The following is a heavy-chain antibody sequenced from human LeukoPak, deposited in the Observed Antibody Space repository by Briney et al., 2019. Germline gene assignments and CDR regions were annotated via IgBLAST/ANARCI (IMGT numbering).Heavy chain of an antibody. CDR3: AKSGPELRSYFYYYMDV. Sequence: GGSLRLSCAASGFTFSNYAMTWVRQAPGKGLEWVSGISGSGGSTYYADSVKGRFTISRDNSKNTLYLQMNSLRAEDTAIYYCAKSGPELRSYFYYYMDVWGKGTTVTVSS. D-gene: IGHD1-7*01. CDR1: GFTFSNYA. J-gene: IGHJ6*03. V-gene: IGHV3-23*01. CDR2: ISGSGGST.